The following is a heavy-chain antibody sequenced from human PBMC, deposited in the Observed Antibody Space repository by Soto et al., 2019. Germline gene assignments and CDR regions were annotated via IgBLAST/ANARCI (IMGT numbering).Heavy chain of an antibody. CDR3: ARGNLGILTGSFYYSYGMDV. J-gene: IGHJ6*02. Sequence: SETLCLTCAVYIGSFSGHYWSWIRQPPGKGLEWIGYIYYSGSTNYNPSLKSRVTISVDTSKNQFSLKLSSVTAADTAVYYCARGNLGILTGSFYYSYGMDVWGQGTTVTVSS. CDR1: IGSFSGHY. CDR2: IYYSGST. D-gene: IGHD3-9*01. V-gene: IGHV4-59*11.